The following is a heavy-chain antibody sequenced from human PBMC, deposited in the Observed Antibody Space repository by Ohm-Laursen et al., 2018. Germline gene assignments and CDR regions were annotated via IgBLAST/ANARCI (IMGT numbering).Heavy chain of an antibody. CDR1: GGSFSGYY. CDR2: INHSRST. D-gene: IGHD4-17*01. Sequence: TLSLTCAVYGGSFSGYYWNWIRQPPGKGLERIGEINHSRSTKYNSSFKSRVTISVDTSKNQFSLKLSSVTAADTAVYYCARSRDRRRTTVTLGGYWGQRTLVTVSS. J-gene: IGHJ4*02. V-gene: IGHV4-34*01. CDR3: ARSRDRRRTTVTLGGY.